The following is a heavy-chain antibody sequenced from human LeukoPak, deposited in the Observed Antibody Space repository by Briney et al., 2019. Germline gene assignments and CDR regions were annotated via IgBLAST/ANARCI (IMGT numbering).Heavy chain of an antibody. V-gene: IGHV4-4*07. Sequence: SETLSLTCTVSGGSISSYYWSWIRQPAGKGLEWIGRIYTSGSTNYNPSLKSRVTMSVDTSKNQFSLKLSSVTAADTAVYYCARQGSCRSTSCPFDHWGQGTLVTVSS. CDR3: ARQGSCRSTSCPFDH. J-gene: IGHJ4*02. CDR1: GGSISSYY. D-gene: IGHD2-2*01. CDR2: IYTSGST.